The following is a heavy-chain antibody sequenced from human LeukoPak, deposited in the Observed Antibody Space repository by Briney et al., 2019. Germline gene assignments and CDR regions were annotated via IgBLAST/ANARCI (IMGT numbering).Heavy chain of an antibody. CDR1: GFTFSSYG. CDR2: IRYDGSNK. V-gene: IGHV3-30*02. Sequence: PGRSLRLSCAASGFTFSSYGMHWVRQAPGKGLEWVAFIRYDGSNKYYADSVKGRFTISRDNSKNTLYLQMNSLRAEDTAVYYCAKDGAAAGKNDAFDIWGQGTMVTVSS. CDR3: AKDGAAAGKNDAFDI. J-gene: IGHJ3*02. D-gene: IGHD6-13*01.